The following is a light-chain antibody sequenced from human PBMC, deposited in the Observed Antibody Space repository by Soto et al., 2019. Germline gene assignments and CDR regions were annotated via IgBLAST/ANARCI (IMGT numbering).Light chain of an antibody. CDR3: QTWGAGIVV. J-gene: IGLJ2*01. V-gene: IGLV4-69*01. CDR2: LNSDGSH. Sequence: QSVLTQSPSASASLGASVKLTCTLSSGHSSNAIAWHQQQPEKGPRYLMKLNSDGSHSKGDGIPDRFSGSRSGAERYLTISSLQSEDEADYYCQTWGAGIVVFGGGTKVTVL. CDR1: SGHSSNA.